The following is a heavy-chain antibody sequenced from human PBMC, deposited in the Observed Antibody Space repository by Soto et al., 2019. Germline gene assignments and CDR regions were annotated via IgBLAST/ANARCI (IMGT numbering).Heavy chain of an antibody. CDR3: AKVEGGSYFYYYYGMDV. Sequence: GGSLRLSCAASGFTFSSYAMIWVRQAPGKGLEWVSAISGSGGSTYYADSVKGRFTISRDNSKNTLYLQMNSLRAEDTAVYYCAKVEGGSYFYYYYGMDVWGQGTTVTVS. CDR1: GFTFSSYA. J-gene: IGHJ6*02. V-gene: IGHV3-23*01. CDR2: ISGSGGST. D-gene: IGHD1-26*01.